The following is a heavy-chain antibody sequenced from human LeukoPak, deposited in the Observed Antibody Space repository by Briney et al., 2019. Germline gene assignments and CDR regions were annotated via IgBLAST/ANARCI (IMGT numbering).Heavy chain of an antibody. J-gene: IGHJ4*02. CDR3: AREGDYYGSGSYYY. D-gene: IGHD3-10*01. CDR1: GFTFSSYS. V-gene: IGHV3-48*01. Sequence: GGSLRLSCAASGFTFSSYSMNWVRQAPGKGLEWVSYISSSSSTIYYADSVKGRFTISRDNAKNSLYLQMNSLRAEDTAVYYCAREGDYYGSGSYYYWGQGTLVTVSS. CDR2: ISSSSSTI.